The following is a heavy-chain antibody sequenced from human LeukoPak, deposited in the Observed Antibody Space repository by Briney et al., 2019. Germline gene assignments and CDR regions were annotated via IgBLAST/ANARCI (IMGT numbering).Heavy chain of an antibody. CDR1: GFTFSSYW. CDR2: IKQDGSEK. Sequence: GGSLRLSCAASGFTFSSYWMSWVRQAPGKGLEWVANIKQDGSEKYYEDSVKGRFTISRDNAENSLYLQMNSLRAEDTAVYYCARVGYCSSTSCYTGFDYWGQGTLVTVSS. V-gene: IGHV3-7*01. D-gene: IGHD2-2*02. J-gene: IGHJ4*02. CDR3: ARVGYCSSTSCYTGFDY.